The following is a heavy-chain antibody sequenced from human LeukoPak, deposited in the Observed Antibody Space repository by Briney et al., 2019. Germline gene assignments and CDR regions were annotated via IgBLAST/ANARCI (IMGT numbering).Heavy chain of an antibody. CDR2: IYSGGST. CDR1: GFTVSSNY. V-gene: IGHV3-53*01. D-gene: IGHD4-17*01. CDR3: ARGHTAVTRHFDF. Sequence: GGSQRLSCAASGFTVSSNYMSWVRQAPGKGLEWVSVIYSGGSTYYADSVKGRFTISRDNAKNLLYLDMNSLRAEDTAVYYCARGHTAVTRHFDFWGQGTLVTVSS. J-gene: IGHJ4*02.